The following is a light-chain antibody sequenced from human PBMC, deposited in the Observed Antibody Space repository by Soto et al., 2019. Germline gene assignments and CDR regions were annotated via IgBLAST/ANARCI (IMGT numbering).Light chain of an antibody. CDR2: EVY. V-gene: IGLV2-14*01. CDR3: TSYTTTNTLA. Sequence: QSALTQPASVSGSPGQSITISCTGTRSDIGAYNYVSWFQQNPGKAPKCMIYEVYSRPSGVSHRVSGSKSANTASLTISGLQAEDEAVYYCTSYTTTNTLALGGGTKLTGL. CDR1: RSDIGAYNY. J-gene: IGLJ2*01.